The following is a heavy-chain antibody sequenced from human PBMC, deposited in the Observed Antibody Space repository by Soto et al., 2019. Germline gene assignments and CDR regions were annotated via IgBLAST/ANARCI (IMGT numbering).Heavy chain of an antibody. Sequence: ASVKVSCKASGYTFTSYGISCVRHAPGQGLEWMGWISAYNGNTNYAQKLQGRVTMTTDTSTSTAYMELRSLRSDDTAVYYCAREDCSGGSCYSGLLFDIWGQGTMVTVSS. CDR3: AREDCSGGSCYSGLLFDI. CDR1: GYTFTSYG. J-gene: IGHJ3*02. D-gene: IGHD2-15*01. V-gene: IGHV1-18*01. CDR2: ISAYNGNT.